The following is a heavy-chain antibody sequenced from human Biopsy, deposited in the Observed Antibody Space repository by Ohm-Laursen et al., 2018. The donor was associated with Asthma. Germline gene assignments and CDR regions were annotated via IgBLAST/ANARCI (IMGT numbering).Heavy chain of an antibody. CDR1: GAYIGTPDYH. CDR2: VFYSGTT. D-gene: IGHD3-16*01. CDR3: ARVGGVRRYFDY. J-gene: IGHJ4*02. Sequence: TLSLTCTVSGAYIGTPDYHWSWIRQSPGKGLEWIGFVFYSGTTHYSRSLERRLYISIDTARNEFSMRLRSLTAADTAVYFCARVGGVRRYFDYWGQGTLVTVSS. V-gene: IGHV4-30-4*01.